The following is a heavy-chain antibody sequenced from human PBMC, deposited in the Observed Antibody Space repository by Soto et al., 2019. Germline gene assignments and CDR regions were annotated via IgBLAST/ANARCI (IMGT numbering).Heavy chain of an antibody. CDR2: ISWNSGSI. D-gene: IGHD5-18*01. Sequence: EVQLVESGGGLVQPGRSLRLSCAASGFTFDDYAMHWVRQAPGKGLEWVSGISWNSGSIGYADSVKGRFTISRDNAKNSLYLQMNSLRAEDTALYYCAKDIRGYSYGQFDYWGQGTLVTVSS. V-gene: IGHV3-9*01. CDR1: GFTFDDYA. CDR3: AKDIRGYSYGQFDY. J-gene: IGHJ4*02.